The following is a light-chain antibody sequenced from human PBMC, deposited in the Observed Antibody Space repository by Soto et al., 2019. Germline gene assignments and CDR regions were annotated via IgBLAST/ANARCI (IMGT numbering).Light chain of an antibody. CDR2: KAS. V-gene: IGKV1-5*03. J-gene: IGKJ2*01. Sequence: DIQMTQSPSTLSASVGDRVTITCRASQSSSSWLAWYQQKPGKAPKLLIYKASSLESGVPSRFSGSGSGTEFTLTISSLQPDDFATYYCQQYNSYSRTFGQGNKLEIK. CDR3: QQYNSYSRT. CDR1: QSSSSW.